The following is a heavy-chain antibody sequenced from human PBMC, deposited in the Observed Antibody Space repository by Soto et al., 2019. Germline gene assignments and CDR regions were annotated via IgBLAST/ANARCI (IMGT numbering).Heavy chain of an antibody. V-gene: IGHV4-31*03. Sequence: QVQLQESDPGLVKPSQTLSLTCTVSGGAISSGGYYWSWIRQHPGKGLEWIGYIYYSGSTYYNPSLKSRVTISVDTSKNQFSLKLSSVTAADTAVYYCAIGSYDKGGNWFDPWGQGTLVTVSS. J-gene: IGHJ5*02. CDR1: GGAISSGGYY. CDR2: IYYSGST. D-gene: IGHD1-26*01. CDR3: AIGSYDKGGNWFDP.